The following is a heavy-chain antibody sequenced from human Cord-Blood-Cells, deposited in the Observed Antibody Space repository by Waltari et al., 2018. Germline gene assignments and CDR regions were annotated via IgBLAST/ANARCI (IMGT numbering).Heavy chain of an antibody. CDR3: ARGKGGTDAFDI. V-gene: IGHV1-69*09. CDR2: IIPSLGIA. CDR1: GGTFSSYA. J-gene: IGHJ3*02. Sequence: QVQLVQSGAEVKKPGSSVKVSCKASGGTFSSYAISWVRQAPGQGLEWMGRIIPSLGIANYAQKFQGRVTITADKSTSTAYMELSSLRSEDTAVYYCARGKGGTDAFDIWGQGTMVTVSS. D-gene: IGHD1-26*01.